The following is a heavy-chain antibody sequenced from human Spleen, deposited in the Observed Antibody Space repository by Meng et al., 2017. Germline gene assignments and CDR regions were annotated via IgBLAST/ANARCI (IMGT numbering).Heavy chain of an antibody. CDR1: GFTFSDYY. Sequence: GGSLRLSCAASGFTFSDYYMSWIRQAPGKGLVWVSRINGDGSDTSYADSVKGRFTISRDNAKNSLYLQMNSLRAEDTAVYYCARADPATYYDILTGYYSSKEYFDYWGQGTLVTVSS. D-gene: IGHD3-9*01. CDR3: ARADPATYYDILTGYYSSKEYFDY. J-gene: IGHJ4*02. V-gene: IGHV3-74*01. CDR2: INGDGSDT.